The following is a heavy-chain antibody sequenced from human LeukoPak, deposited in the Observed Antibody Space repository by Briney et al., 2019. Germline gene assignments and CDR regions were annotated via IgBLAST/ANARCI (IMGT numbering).Heavy chain of an antibody. CDR1: GGTFISYA. CDR2: IIPIFGTA. D-gene: IGHD6-19*01. V-gene: IGHV1-69*13. J-gene: IGHJ4*02. CDR3: ARGRGPGIAVAGTFDY. Sequence: GASVKVSCKASGGTFISYAISWVRQAPGQGLEWMGGIIPIFGTANYAQKFQGRVTITADESTSTAYMELSSLRSEDTAVYYCARGRGPGIAVAGTFDYWGQGTLVTVSS.